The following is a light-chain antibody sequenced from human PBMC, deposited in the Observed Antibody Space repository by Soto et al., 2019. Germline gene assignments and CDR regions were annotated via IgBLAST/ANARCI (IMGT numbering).Light chain of an antibody. J-gene: IGKJ1*01. CDR1: QSISSW. CDR2: KAS. CDR3: QQYNSYRWT. Sequence: QMPQSPSTLSPSVGNKVSTPCPASQSISSWLAWYQQKPGKAPKLLIYKASSLESGVPSRFSGSGSGTEFTLTISSLQPDDFATYYCQQYNSYRWTFGQGTKVDIK. V-gene: IGKV1-5*03.